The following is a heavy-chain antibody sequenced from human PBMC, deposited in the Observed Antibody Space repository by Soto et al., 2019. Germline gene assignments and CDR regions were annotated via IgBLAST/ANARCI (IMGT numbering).Heavy chain of an antibody. CDR3: ARDRASSGFFYYYGMDV. D-gene: IGHD6-19*01. CDR1: GDSVSSNSAA. V-gene: IGHV6-1*01. CDR2: TYYRSKWYN. Sequence: SQTLSLTCAISGDSVSSNSAAWNWIRQSPSRGLEWLGRTYYRSKWYNDYAVSVKSRITINPDTSKKQLSLQLNTVTPEDTAVYYCARDRASSGFFYYYGMDVWGQGTTVTVSS. J-gene: IGHJ6*02.